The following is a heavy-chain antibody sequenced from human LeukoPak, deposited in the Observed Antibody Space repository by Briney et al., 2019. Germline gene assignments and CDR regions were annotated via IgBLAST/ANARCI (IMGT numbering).Heavy chain of an antibody. J-gene: IGHJ5*02. CDR1: GGSISSYY. CDR2: IYYSGST. V-gene: IGHV4-59*08. D-gene: IGHD3-16*01. CDR3: ARGMGDNSQDNWFDP. Sequence: SETLSLTCTVSGGSISSYYWSWIRQPPGKGLEWIGYIYYSGSTNYNPSLKSRVTISVDTSKNQFSLKLSSVTAADTAVYYCARGMGDNSQDNWFDPWGQGTLVTVSS.